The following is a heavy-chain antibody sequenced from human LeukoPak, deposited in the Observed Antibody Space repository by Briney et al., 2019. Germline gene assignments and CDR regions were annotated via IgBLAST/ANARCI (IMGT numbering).Heavy chain of an antibody. D-gene: IGHD3-10*01. CDR3: ARRPGGGRGDY. Sequence: KPSETLSLTCAVYGGSFSGYYWSWIRQPPGKGLEWIGEINHSGSTNYNPSLKSRVTISVDTSKNQFSLKLSSVTAADTAVYYCARRPGGGRGDYWGQGTLVTVSS. CDR2: INHSGST. V-gene: IGHV4-34*01. CDR1: GGSFSGYY. J-gene: IGHJ4*02.